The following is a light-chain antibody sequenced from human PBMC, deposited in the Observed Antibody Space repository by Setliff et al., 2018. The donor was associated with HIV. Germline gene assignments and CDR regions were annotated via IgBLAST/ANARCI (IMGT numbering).Light chain of an antibody. CDR2: DVS. CDR3: SSYTSSSTDV. J-gene: IGLJ1*01. Sequence: ALTQPASVSGSPGQSITISCTGTSGDVGGYNYVSWYQQHPGKAPKFMIYDVSKRPSGVSNRFSGSKSGNTASLTISGLQAEDEADYYCSSYTSSSTDVFGTGTKVTVL. CDR1: SGDVGGYNY. V-gene: IGLV2-14*01.